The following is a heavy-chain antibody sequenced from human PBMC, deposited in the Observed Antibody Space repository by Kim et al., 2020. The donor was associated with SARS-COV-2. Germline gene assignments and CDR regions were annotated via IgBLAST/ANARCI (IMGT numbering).Heavy chain of an antibody. Sequence: DPDAVKGRVTLSQDNSENTLYLRMDSLRAEDTAVYYWARNDGSGSYYPDYWGQGTLVTVSS. D-gene: IGHD3-10*01. CDR3: ARNDGSGSYYPDY. V-gene: IGHV3-30*01. J-gene: IGHJ4*02.